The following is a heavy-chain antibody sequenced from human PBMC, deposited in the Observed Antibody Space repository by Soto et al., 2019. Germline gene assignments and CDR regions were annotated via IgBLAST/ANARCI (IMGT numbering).Heavy chain of an antibody. CDR1: GYSFTIYW. J-gene: IGHJ6*01. CDR2: IYPGDSDT. Sequence: GESLKISCKGSGYSFTIYWIGWVRQMPGKGLEWMRIIYPGDSDTRYSPSFQGQVTISADKSISTAYLQWSSLKASDTAMYYCARHGPRVYYDHSDYYSYGIDFWGQARPVSVS. CDR3: ARHGPRVYYDHSDYYSYGIDF. V-gene: IGHV5-51*01. D-gene: IGHD3-22*01.